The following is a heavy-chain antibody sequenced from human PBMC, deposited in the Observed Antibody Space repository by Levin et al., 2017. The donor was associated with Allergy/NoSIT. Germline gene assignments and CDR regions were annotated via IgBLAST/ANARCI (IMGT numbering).Heavy chain of an antibody. J-gene: IGHJ4*02. V-gene: IGHV4-39*01. Sequence: SQTLSLTCTVSGGSISSSSYYWGWIRQPPGKGLEWIGSIYYSGSTYYNPSLKSRVTISVDTSKNQFSLKLSSVTAADTALYYCARRSAAAGTYYFDYWGQGTLVTVSS. CDR3: ARRSAAAGTYYFDY. CDR2: IYYSGST. D-gene: IGHD6-13*01. CDR1: GGSISSSSYY.